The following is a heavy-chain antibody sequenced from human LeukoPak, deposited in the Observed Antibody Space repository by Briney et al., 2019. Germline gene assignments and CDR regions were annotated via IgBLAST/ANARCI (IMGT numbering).Heavy chain of an antibody. CDR1: GGTFSSYA. J-gene: IGHJ6*03. D-gene: IGHD2-15*01. Sequence: SVKVSCKASGGTFSSYAISWVRQAPGQGLEWMGGIIPIFGTANYAQKFQGRVTITTDESTSTAYMELSSLRSEDTAVYYCASRSRIKDYYYYMDVWGNGTTVTVSS. V-gene: IGHV1-69*05. CDR3: ASRSRIKDYYYYMDV. CDR2: IIPIFGTA.